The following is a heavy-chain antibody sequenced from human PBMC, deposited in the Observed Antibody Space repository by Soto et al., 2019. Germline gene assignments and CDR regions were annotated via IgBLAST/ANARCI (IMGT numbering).Heavy chain of an antibody. CDR3: AFEAGYYDSSGTNWFDP. CDR2: IYYSGST. J-gene: IGHJ5*02. V-gene: IGHV4-59*08. D-gene: IGHD3-22*01. CDR1: GGSISSYC. Sequence: SETMCLTCSVSGGSISSYCSSWIRQPPGKGLEWIGYIYYSGSTNYNPSLKSRVTISVDTSKNQFSLKLTSVTAADTAVYYCAFEAGYYDSSGTNWFDPWGQGTLVTVSS.